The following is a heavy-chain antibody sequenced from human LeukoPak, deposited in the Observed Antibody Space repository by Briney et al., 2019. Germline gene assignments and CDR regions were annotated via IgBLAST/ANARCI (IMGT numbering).Heavy chain of an antibody. V-gene: IGHV4-4*02. CDR2: IYHSGTT. CDR1: GGPISSSNW. CDR3: ARDAADGRGWFDP. D-gene: IGHD6-13*01. J-gene: IGHJ5*02. Sequence: SETLSLTCAVSGGPISSSNWWSWVRQPPGKGLEWIGEIYHSGTTNYNPSLKSRIITSVDTSKNQFSLRLTHVTAADTAVYYCARDAADGRGWFDPWGQGTLVTVSS.